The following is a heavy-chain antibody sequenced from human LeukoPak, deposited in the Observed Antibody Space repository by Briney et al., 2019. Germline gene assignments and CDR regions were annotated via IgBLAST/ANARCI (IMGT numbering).Heavy chain of an antibody. CDR2: VNHSGST. CDR1: GGSFSDYF. V-gene: IGHV4-34*01. Sequence: NPSETLSLTCAVYGGSFSDYFWTWIRQPPGMRLEWIGEVNHSGSTNYNPSLKGRVTISVDTSKNQFSLKLSSVTAADTAVYYCARGGGSGWFDPWGQGTLVTVSS. J-gene: IGHJ5*02. D-gene: IGHD2-15*01. CDR3: ARGGGSGWFDP.